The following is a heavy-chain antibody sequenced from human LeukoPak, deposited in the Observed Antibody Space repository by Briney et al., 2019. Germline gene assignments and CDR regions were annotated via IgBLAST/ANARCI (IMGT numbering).Heavy chain of an antibody. D-gene: IGHD3-3*01. V-gene: IGHV1-8*01. CDR3: ARDSSYYDFWSGYYHWFDP. CDR1: GYTFTSYD. Sequence: APVKVSCKASGYTFTSYDINWVRQATGQGLEWMGWMNPNSGNTGYAQKFQGRVTMTRNTSISTAYMELSSLRSEDTAVYYCARDSSYYDFWSGYYHWFDPWGQGTLVTVSS. J-gene: IGHJ5*02. CDR2: MNPNSGNT.